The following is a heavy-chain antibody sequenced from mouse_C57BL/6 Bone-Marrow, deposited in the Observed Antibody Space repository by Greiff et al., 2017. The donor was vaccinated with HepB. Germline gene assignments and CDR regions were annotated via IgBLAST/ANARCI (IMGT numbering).Heavy chain of an antibody. J-gene: IGHJ1*03. CDR3: TYDPTGYFDV. CDR2: IDPETGGT. V-gene: IGHV1-15*01. CDR1: GYTFTDYE. Sequence: VHLVESGAELVRPGASVTLSCKASGYTFTDYEMHWVKQTPVHGLEWIGAIDPETGGTAYNQKFKGKAILTADKSSSTAYMELRSLTSEDSAVYYCTYDPTGYFDVWGTGTTVTVSS. D-gene: IGHD2-3*01.